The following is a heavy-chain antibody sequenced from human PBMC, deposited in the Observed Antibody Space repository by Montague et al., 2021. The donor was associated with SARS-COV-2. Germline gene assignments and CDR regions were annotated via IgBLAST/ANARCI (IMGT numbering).Heavy chain of an antibody. J-gene: IGHJ4*02. CDR3: AKDFFMVQGLFDY. D-gene: IGHD3-10*01. V-gene: IGHV3-23*01. CDR2: ISGSGGST. CDR1: GFTFCSYA. Sequence: SLRLSCAASGFTFCSYAMSWVRQAPGKGLEWVSAISGSGGSTYYADSVKGRFTISRDNSKNTLYLQMNSLRAEDTAVYYCAKDFFMVQGLFDYWGQGTLVTVSS.